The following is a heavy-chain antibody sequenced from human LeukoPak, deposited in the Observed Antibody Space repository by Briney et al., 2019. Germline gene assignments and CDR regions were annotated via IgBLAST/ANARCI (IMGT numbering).Heavy chain of an antibody. V-gene: IGHV3-74*01. CDR1: GFTSSSYW. CDR3: ARAGIAIPFDY. D-gene: IGHD6-13*01. Sequence: PGGSLRLSCAASGFTSSSYWMHWVRQAPGKGLVWVSRINSDGSNTNYADSVKGRSTISRDNAKNTVYLQMNSLRAEDTAVYYCARAGIAIPFDYWGQGTLVTVSS. J-gene: IGHJ4*02. CDR2: INSDGSNT.